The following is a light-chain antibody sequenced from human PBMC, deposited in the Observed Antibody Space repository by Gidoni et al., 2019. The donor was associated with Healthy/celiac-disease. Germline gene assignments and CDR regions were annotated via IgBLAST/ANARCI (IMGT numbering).Light chain of an antibody. V-gene: IGKV3-11*01. CDR2: DAS. CDR1: QSVSSY. Sequence: EIVLTQSPATLSLSPGERATLSCRASQSVSSYLAWYQQTPGQAPRLLIYDASNRATGIPARFSGSGSGTDFTLTISSLEPEDFAVYYCQQRSNWPPSITFGQXTRLEIK. J-gene: IGKJ5*01. CDR3: QQRSNWPPSIT.